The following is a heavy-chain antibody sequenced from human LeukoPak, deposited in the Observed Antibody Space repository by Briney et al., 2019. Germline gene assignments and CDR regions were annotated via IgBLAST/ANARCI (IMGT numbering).Heavy chain of an antibody. CDR2: INHSGST. CDR1: GGSFSGYY. J-gene: IGHJ4*02. Sequence: SEALSLTCAVYGGSFSGYYWSWIRQPPGKGLEWIGEINHSGSTNYNPSLKSRVTISVDTSKNQFSLKLSSVTAADTAVYYCARTNYYDSSGYYYRSGLRWRYFDYWGQGTLVTVSS. V-gene: IGHV4-34*01. D-gene: IGHD3-22*01. CDR3: ARTNYYDSSGYYYRSGLRWRYFDY.